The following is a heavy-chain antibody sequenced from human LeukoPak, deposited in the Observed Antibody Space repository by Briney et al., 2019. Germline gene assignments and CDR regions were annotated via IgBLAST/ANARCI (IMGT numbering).Heavy chain of an antibody. V-gene: IGHV4-4*07. CDR3: ARDGYYDRSGYSYFDY. CDR2: VHTSGTS. Sequence: SETLSLTCTVSGVSISSFHWSWIRPPAGKGLEWIGRVHTSGTSNYNPSLESRVTMSGDTSKNQFSLSLSSVTAADTAVYYCARDGYYDRSGYSYFDYWGQGTLVTVSA. J-gene: IGHJ4*02. CDR1: GVSISSFH. D-gene: IGHD3-22*01.